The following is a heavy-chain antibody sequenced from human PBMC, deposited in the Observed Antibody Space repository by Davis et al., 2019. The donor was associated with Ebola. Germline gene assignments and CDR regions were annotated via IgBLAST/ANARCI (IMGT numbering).Heavy chain of an antibody. V-gene: IGHV3-74*01. CDR3: ARGVCSSTSCYDYYYGMDV. J-gene: IGHJ6*02. D-gene: IGHD2-2*01. CDR1: GFTFSADW. CDR2: IKSDGSSA. Sequence: GESLKISCVASGFTFSADWMHWVRQVPGKGLMYISRIKSDGSSADYADSVKGRFTVSRDNAKNTLYLQMNSLRAEDTAVYYCARGVCSSTSCYDYYYGMDVWGQGTTVTVSS.